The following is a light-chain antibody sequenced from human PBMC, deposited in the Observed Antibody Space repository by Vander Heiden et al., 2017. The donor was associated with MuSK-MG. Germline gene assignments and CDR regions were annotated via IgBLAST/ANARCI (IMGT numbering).Light chain of an antibody. CDR1: QSVSSN. Sequence: EIVMTQSTATLSVSPGERATLSCRACQSVSSNLAWYQQKPGQAPRLLIYGASTRATGIPARFSGSRSATEFTLLISSLQSADFAVYYCKQYTHWSRMYTFGQGTKLEIK. J-gene: IGKJ2*01. CDR2: GAS. V-gene: IGKV3-15*01. CDR3: KQYTHWSRMYT.